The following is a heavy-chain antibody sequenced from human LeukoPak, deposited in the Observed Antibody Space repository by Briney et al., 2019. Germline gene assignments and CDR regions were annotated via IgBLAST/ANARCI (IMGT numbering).Heavy chain of an antibody. CDR1: GLTFSSYA. Sequence: QPGRSLRLSCAAAGLTFSSYAMSCVRHAPGNGLEWVSAISGSGGSTYYADSVKGRFTIAGDNSKNTLYLQMNSLRAEDTAVYYWAKDTEAPVVTMRVVATFDYGGQGTLVTVSS. J-gene: IGHJ4*02. V-gene: IGHV3-23*01. D-gene: IGHD3-22*01. CDR3: AKDTEAPVVTMRVVATFDY. CDR2: ISGSGGST.